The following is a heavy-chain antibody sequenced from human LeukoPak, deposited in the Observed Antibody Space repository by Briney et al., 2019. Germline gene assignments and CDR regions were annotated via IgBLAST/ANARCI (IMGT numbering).Heavy chain of an antibody. CDR2: IRYTGANT. CDR3: ARNLQLST. J-gene: IGHJ3*01. D-gene: IGHD5-24*01. V-gene: IGHV3-23*01. CDR1: GFTFSGSA. Sequence: GGSLTLSCAASGFTFSGSAMSWVRQAPGEGLEWVSLIRYTGANTYYTDSVRGRFTISRDNSKDTLFLQMNSLRAEDTAIYYCARNLQLSTWGLGTMVTVPS.